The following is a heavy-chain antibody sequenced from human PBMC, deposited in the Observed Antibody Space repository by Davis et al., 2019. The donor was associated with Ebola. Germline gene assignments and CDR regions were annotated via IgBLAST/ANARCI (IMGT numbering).Heavy chain of an antibody. V-gene: IGHV3-23*01. D-gene: IGHD6-13*01. Sequence: GSLRLSCAASGFTFSSYAMSWVRQAPGKGLEWVSAISGSGGSTYYADSVKGRFTISRDNSKNTLYLQMNSLRAEDTAVYYCAKVGGSGYSSSWYFDYWGQGTLVTVSS. CDR3: AKVGGSGYSSSWYFDY. CDR1: GFTFSSYA. CDR2: ISGSGGST. J-gene: IGHJ4*02.